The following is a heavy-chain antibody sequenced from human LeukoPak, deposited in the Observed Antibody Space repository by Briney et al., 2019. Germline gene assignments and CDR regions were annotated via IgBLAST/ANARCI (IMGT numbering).Heavy chain of an antibody. D-gene: IGHD6-13*01. Sequence: GGSLRLSCAAYGSTLSSYAMHWVRPAPGKGLEYVSAISSNGGSTYYENSVKGRFTISRDNSKNTLYLQMGSVRAEDMAGYYCAKDLMSSSYSIDHWGQGTLVTVSS. CDR2: ISSNGGST. J-gene: IGHJ4*02. CDR3: AKDLMSSSYSIDH. V-gene: IGHV3-64*01. CDR1: GSTLSSYA.